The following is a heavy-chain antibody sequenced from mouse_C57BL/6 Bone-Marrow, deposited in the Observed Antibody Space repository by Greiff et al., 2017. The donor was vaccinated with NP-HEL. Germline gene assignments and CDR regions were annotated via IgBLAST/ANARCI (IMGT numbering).Heavy chain of an antibody. CDR3: ARDRLGRGYFDY. CDR2: ISDGGSYT. J-gene: IGHJ2*01. V-gene: IGHV5-4*01. D-gene: IGHD4-1*01. Sequence: EVKLVESGGGLVKPGGSLKLSCAASGFTFSSYAMSWVRQTPEKRLEWVATISDGGSYTYYPDNVKGRFTISRDNAKNNLYLQMSYLKSEDTAMYYCARDRLGRGYFDYWGQGTTLTVSS. CDR1: GFTFSSYA.